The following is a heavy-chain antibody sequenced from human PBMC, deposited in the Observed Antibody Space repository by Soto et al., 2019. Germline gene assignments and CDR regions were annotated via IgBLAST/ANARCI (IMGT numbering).Heavy chain of an antibody. J-gene: IGHJ4*02. Sequence: GGSLRLSCAASGFTFSSYGMHWVRQAPGKGLEWVAVIWYDGSNKYYADSVKGRFTISRDNSKNTLYLQMNSLRAEDTAVYYCARVRGSGSYYSAFDYWGQGTLVTVSS. D-gene: IGHD3-10*01. CDR2: IWYDGSNK. V-gene: IGHV3-33*01. CDR3: ARVRGSGSYYSAFDY. CDR1: GFTFSSYG.